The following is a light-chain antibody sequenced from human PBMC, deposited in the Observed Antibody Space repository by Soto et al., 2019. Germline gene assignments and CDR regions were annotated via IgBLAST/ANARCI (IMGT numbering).Light chain of an antibody. V-gene: IGKV1D-12*01. CDR1: RGFTGG. CDR2: AAS. J-gene: IGKJ4*01. Sequence: RLPQPPSPVSASVGDRAPTPCRRSRGFTGGLGGNQQKPGKAPKLLIYAASSLQSGVPSRFSGSGSGTDFTLTISSLQPEDFATYYCQQANSFPFTFGGGTKVEIK. CDR3: QQANSFPFT.